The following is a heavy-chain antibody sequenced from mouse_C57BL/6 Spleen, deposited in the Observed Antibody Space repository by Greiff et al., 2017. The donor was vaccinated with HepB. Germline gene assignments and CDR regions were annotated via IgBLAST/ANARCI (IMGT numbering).Heavy chain of an antibody. D-gene: IGHD2-1*01. V-gene: IGHV2-5*01. CDR2: IWRGGST. Sequence: VKLVESGPGLVQPSQSLSITCTVSGFSLTSYGVHWVRQSPGKGLEWLGVIWRGGSTDYNAAFMSRLSITKDNSKSQVFFKMNSLQADDTAIYYCAKYGNQGYYYAMDYWGQGTSVTVSS. J-gene: IGHJ4*01. CDR3: AKYGNQGYYYAMDY. CDR1: GFSLTSYG.